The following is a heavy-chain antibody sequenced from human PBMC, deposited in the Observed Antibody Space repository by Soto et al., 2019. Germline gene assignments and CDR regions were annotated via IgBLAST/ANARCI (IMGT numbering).Heavy chain of an antibody. CDR3: ARDLSITMVRGVDNAFDI. D-gene: IGHD3-10*01. CDR2: INAGNGNT. J-gene: IGHJ3*02. CDR1: GYTFTSYA. V-gene: IGHV1-3*01. Sequence: QVQLVQSGAEVKKPGASLKASCKASGYTFTSYAMHWVRQAPGQRLEWMGWINAGNGNTKYSQKFQGRVTITRDTSASTAYMERSSLRSEDTAVYYCARDLSITMVRGVDNAFDIWGEGTMVTVSS.